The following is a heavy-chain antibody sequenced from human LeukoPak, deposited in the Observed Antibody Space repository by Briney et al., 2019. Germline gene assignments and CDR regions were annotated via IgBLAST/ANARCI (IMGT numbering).Heavy chain of an antibody. D-gene: IGHD1-14*01. CDR2: IYSGGNT. V-gene: IGHV3-53*01. Sequence: GGSLRLSCAASGFTVSNNYMNRVRQAPGKGLEWVSVIYSGGNTYYADSVKGRFTISRDNSKNSLYLQMNSLRAEDTAVYYCATSPSTGVWGQGTLVTVSS. CDR1: GFTVSNNY. CDR3: ATSPSTGV. J-gene: IGHJ4*02.